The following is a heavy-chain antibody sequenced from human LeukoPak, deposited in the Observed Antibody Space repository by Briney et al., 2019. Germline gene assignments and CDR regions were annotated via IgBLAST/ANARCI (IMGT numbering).Heavy chain of an antibody. CDR2: IIPIFGIA. V-gene: IGHV1-69*04. D-gene: IGHD6-19*01. CDR1: GGTFSSYA. Sequence: SVKVSCKASGGTFSSYAISWVRQAPGQGLEWMGRIIPIFGIANYAQKFQGRVTITADKSTSTAYMELSSLRSEDTAVYYCARDGYSSGWYYWFDPWGQEPWSPSPQ. J-gene: IGHJ5*02. CDR3: ARDGYSSGWYYWFDP.